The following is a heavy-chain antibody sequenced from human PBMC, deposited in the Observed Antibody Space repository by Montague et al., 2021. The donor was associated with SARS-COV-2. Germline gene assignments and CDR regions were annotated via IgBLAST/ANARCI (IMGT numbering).Heavy chain of an antibody. J-gene: IGHJ4*02. Sequence: SETLSLTCTVSGGSIANSYKYWGRVRQPPGKGLEWIGSVVYTGTPYAHPSLTARVTITLDKSKTQFSRKMSSVTAADTATYFCVAGGDSAKAGAYWGQGTLVTVSS. CDR3: VAGGDSAKAGAY. V-gene: IGHV4-39*07. CDR2: VVYTGTP. D-gene: IGHD3-16*01. CDR1: GGSIANSYKY.